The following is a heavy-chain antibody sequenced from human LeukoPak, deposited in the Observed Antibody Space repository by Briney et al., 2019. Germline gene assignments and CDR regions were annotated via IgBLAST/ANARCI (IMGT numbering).Heavy chain of an antibody. J-gene: IGHJ5*02. CDR2: ISGSSATT. Sequence: GGSLRVSCAASGFIFSNYALSWVRQAPGKGLEWVSAISGSSATTYYADSVKGRFIISRDNSKNTLYLQMNSLRAEDTAVYYCAKGPFSSSWPNWFDPWGQGTLVTVSS. CDR3: AKGPFSSSWPNWFDP. V-gene: IGHV3-23*01. D-gene: IGHD6-13*01. CDR1: GFIFSNYA.